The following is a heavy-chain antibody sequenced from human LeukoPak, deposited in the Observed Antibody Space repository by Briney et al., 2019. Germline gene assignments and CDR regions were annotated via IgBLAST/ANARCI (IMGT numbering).Heavy chain of an antibody. V-gene: IGHV3-23*01. D-gene: IGHD3-16*01. CDR1: GFRFSDFA. CDR2: IGGRGGST. J-gene: IGHJ5*02. CDR3: GKEGGA. Sequence: GGSLRLSCAASGFRFSDFAMTWVRQAPGKGPEWVSAIGGRGGSTYYADSVGGRFTISRDNSKDMVYLQMNSLKVEDTATYYCGKEGGAWGQGTKVTVSS.